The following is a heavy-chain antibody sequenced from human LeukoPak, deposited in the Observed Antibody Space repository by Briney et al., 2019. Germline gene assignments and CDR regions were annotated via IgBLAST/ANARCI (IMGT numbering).Heavy chain of an antibody. J-gene: IGHJ4*02. CDR2: IYYSGST. V-gene: IGHV4-31*03. Sequence: KSSETLSLTCTVSGGSISSGGYYWSWIRQHPGKGLEWIGCIYYSGSTYYNPSLKSRVTISVDTSKNQFSLKLSSVTAADTAVYYCARVDLRAGSFDYWGQGTLVTVSS. CDR3: ARVDLRAGSFDY. D-gene: IGHD3/OR15-3a*01. CDR1: GGSISSGGYY.